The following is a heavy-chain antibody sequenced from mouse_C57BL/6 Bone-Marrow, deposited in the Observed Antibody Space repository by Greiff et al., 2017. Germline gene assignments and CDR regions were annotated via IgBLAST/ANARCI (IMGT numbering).Heavy chain of an antibody. V-gene: IGHV1-26*01. CDR3: AREELGWYFDV. J-gene: IGHJ1*03. CDR1: GYTFTDYY. CDR2: INPNNGGT. Sequence: VQLQQSGPELVKPGASVKISCKASGYTFTDYYMNWVKQSHGKSLEWIGDINPNNGGTSYNQKFKGKATLTVDKSSSTAYMELRSLTSEDSAVCYCAREELGWYFDVWGTGTTVTVSS. D-gene: IGHD4-1*01.